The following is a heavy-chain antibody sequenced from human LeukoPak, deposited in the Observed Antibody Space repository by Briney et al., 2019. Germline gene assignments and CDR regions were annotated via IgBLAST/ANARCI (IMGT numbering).Heavy chain of an antibody. Sequence: SETLSLTCAVYGGSFSGYYWSWIRQPPGKGLEWIGEINHSGSTNYNPSLTSRVTISVDTSKNQFSLKLSSVTAADTAVYYCARVSFSLDYWGQGTLVTVSS. J-gene: IGHJ4*02. CDR2: INHSGST. D-gene: IGHD2-2*01. CDR3: ARVSFSLDY. V-gene: IGHV4-34*01. CDR1: GGSFSGYY.